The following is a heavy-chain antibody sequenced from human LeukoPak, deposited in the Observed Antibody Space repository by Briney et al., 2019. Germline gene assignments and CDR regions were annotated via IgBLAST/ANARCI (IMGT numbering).Heavy chain of an antibody. Sequence: GGSLRLPCAASGFTFSSYSMNWVRQAPGKGLEWVSSISSSSYIYYADSVKGRFTISRDNAKNSLYLQMNSLRAEDTAVYYCARGEIVVAATHWFDPWGQGTLVTVSS. CDR2: ISSSSYI. V-gene: IGHV3-21*01. J-gene: IGHJ5*02. CDR3: ARGEIVVAATHWFDP. CDR1: GFTFSSYS. D-gene: IGHD2-15*01.